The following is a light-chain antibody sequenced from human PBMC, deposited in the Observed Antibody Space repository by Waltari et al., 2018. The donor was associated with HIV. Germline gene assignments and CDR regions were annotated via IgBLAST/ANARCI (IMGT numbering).Light chain of an antibody. CDR1: SSDVGAYNF. J-gene: IGLJ2*01. V-gene: IGLV2-8*01. Sequence: QSALTQPPSASGSPEQSVTISCTGTSSDVGAYNFVSWYQQRPGQAPKLSIFEVNKRPSGVPDRFSGSKSVNTASLTVSGLQAEDEADYYCSSFAGTNSHVVFGGGTKLTVL. CDR3: SSFAGTNSHVV. CDR2: EVN.